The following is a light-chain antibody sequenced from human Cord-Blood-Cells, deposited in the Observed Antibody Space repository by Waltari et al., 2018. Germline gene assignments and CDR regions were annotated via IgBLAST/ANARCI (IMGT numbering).Light chain of an antibody. CDR2: KAS. CDR3: QQYNSYST. V-gene: IGKV1-5*03. J-gene: IGKJ1*01. CDR1: QSISSW. Sequence: DIQMTESPSPLSASVVDSVTITCRASQSISSWLAWYQQKPGKAPKLLIYKASSLESGVPARFSGSGSGTEFTLTISSLQPDDFATYYCQQYNSYSTFGQGTKVEIK.